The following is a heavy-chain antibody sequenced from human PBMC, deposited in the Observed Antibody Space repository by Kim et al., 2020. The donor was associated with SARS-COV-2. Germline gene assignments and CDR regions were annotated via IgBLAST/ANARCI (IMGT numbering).Heavy chain of an antibody. V-gene: IGHV3-23*01. CDR2: ISGSGGST. D-gene: IGHD2-15*01. Sequence: GGSLRLSCAASGFTFSSYAMSWVRQAPGKGLEWVSAISGSGGSTYYADSVKGRFTISRDNSKNTLYLQMNSLRAEDTAVYYCAKYLCSGGSCYRNFDYWGQGTLVTVSS. J-gene: IGHJ4*02. CDR3: AKYLCSGGSCYRNFDY. CDR1: GFTFSSYA.